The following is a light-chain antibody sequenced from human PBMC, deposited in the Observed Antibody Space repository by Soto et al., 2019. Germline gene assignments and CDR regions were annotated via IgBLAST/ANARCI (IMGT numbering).Light chain of an antibody. Sequence: VLTQSPGTLSLSPGESATLSCRASQTVSITYLTWYQQKPGQAPRLLIFGASKRATGIPDRFSGSGSGRDFTLTISGLEPEDFAVYYCQQYGSSPLISFGQGTRVEI. J-gene: IGKJ5*01. V-gene: IGKV3-20*01. CDR1: QTVSITY. CDR3: QQYGSSPLIS. CDR2: GAS.